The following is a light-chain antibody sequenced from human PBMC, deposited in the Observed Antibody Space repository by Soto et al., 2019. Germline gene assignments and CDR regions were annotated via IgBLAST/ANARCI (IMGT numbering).Light chain of an antibody. CDR3: QQYGSSSWT. CDR1: LSVSSSY. J-gene: IGKJ1*01. CDR2: GAS. V-gene: IGKV3-20*01. Sequence: EIVLTQSPGTLSLSPGERATLSCRASLSVSSSYFAWYQQRFGQAPRLLIYGASSRATGIPDRFSGSGSGTEFTLTISRLEPEDFAVYYCQQYGSSSWTFGQGTKVEIK.